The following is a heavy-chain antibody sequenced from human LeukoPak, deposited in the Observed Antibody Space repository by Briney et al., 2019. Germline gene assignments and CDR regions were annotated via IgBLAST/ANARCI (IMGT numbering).Heavy chain of an antibody. CDR2: IKQDGSEK. Sequence: PGGSLRLXCAASGFTFSSYWMSWVRQAPGKGLEWVANIKQDGSEKYYVDSVKGRFTISRDNSKNTLYLQMNSLRAEDTAVYYCAKGNSGSLRYFDWLFRYWGQGTLVTVSS. J-gene: IGHJ4*02. CDR1: GFTFSSYW. D-gene: IGHD3-9*01. V-gene: IGHV3-7*01. CDR3: AKGNSGSLRYFDWLFRY.